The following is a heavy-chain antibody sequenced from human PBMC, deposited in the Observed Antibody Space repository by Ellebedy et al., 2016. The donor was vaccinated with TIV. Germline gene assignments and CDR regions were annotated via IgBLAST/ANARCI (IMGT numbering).Heavy chain of an antibody. J-gene: IGHJ3*02. CDR3: ARGYNWNYVVAFDI. Sequence: MPSETLSLTCTVSGGSISSYYWSWIRQPPGKVLEWIGEINHSGSTNYNPSLKSRVTISVDTSKNQFSLKLSSVTAADTAVYYCARGYNWNYVVAFDIWGQGTMVTVSS. CDR1: GGSISSYY. D-gene: IGHD1-7*01. V-gene: IGHV4-34*01. CDR2: INHSGST.